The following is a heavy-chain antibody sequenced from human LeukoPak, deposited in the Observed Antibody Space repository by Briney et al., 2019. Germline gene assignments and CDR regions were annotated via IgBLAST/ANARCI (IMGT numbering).Heavy chain of an antibody. Sequence: SVKVSCKASGGTFTSYAISWVPQAPGQGLEWMGGIIPIFGTANYAQKFQGRVTITTDESTSTAYMELSSLRSEDTAVYYCAGGHYDILTGPFDYWGQGTLVTVSS. J-gene: IGHJ4*02. CDR2: IIPIFGTA. D-gene: IGHD3-9*01. V-gene: IGHV1-69*05. CDR3: AGGHYDILTGPFDY. CDR1: GGTFTSYA.